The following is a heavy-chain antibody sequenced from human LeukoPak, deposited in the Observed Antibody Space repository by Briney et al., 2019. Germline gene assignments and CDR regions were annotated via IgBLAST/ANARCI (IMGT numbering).Heavy chain of an antibody. Sequence: GGSLRLSCAVSGFSFSDHNMIWVRQAPGKGLEWVASISSRSNYIYYADSLKGRVTVSRDNARNSLFLQMTSLRAEDTAVYYCARDYLGFGESGFDYWGQGTQVIVSS. V-gene: IGHV3-21*01. CDR1: GFSFSDHN. J-gene: IGHJ4*02. D-gene: IGHD3-10*01. CDR3: ARDYLGFGESGFDY. CDR2: ISSRSNYI.